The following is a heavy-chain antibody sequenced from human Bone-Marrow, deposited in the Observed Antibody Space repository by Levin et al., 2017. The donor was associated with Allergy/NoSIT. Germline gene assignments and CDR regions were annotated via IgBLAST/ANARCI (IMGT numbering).Heavy chain of an antibody. Sequence: GESLKISCAASGFVFSSFAMAWVRQAPGKGLEWVSGISGSGDITYSADSLKGRFTISRDNSKKTLYLQMSSLRDVDTAVYYCAKLRDIVLVAVANWGQGTLVTVSS. J-gene: IGHJ4*02. CDR2: ISGSGDIT. V-gene: IGHV3-23*01. D-gene: IGHD2-2*01. CDR1: GFVFSSFA. CDR3: AKLRDIVLVAVAN.